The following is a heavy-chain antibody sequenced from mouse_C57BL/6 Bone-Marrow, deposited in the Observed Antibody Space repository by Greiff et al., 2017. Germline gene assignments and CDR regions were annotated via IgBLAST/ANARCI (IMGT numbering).Heavy chain of an antibody. CDR2: INPYNGDT. Sequence: VQLKQSGPELVKPGASVKISCKASGYSFTGYFMNWVKQSHGKSLEWIGRINPYNGDTFYNQKLKGKATLTVDKSSSPAPMGLLSLTSEDFSVYYCAKGPGYYYAMYYWGQGTSVTVSS. D-gene: IGHD2-2*01. CDR1: GYSFTGYF. V-gene: IGHV1-37*01. CDR3: AKGPGYYYAMYY. J-gene: IGHJ4*01.